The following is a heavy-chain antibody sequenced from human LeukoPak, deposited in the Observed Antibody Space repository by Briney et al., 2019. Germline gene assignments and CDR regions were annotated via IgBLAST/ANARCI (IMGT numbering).Heavy chain of an antibody. CDR3: ARIQVRWMLFYFDY. D-gene: IGHD4-23*01. CDR2: INHSGST. J-gene: IGHJ4*02. V-gene: IGHV4-34*01. Sequence: PSETLSLTCAVYGGSFSGYYWSWIRQPPGKGLEWIGEINHSGSTNYNPSLKSRVTISVDTSKNQFSLKLSSMTAADTAVYYCARIQVRWMLFYFDYWGQGTLVTVSS. CDR1: GGSFSGYY.